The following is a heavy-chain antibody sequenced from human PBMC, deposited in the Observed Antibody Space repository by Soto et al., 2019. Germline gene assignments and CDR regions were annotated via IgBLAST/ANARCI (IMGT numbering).Heavy chain of an antibody. Sequence: QLQLQESGSGLVKPSQTLSLTCAVSGGSISSGGYSWSWIRQPPGKGLEWIGYIYHSGSTYYNPSLKSRVTISVDRSKNQFSLKLSSVTAADTAVYYCARAILWSGYLGLDYYFDYWGQGTLVTVSS. CDR1: GGSISSGGYS. CDR2: IYHSGST. J-gene: IGHJ4*02. D-gene: IGHD3-3*01. V-gene: IGHV4-30-2*01. CDR3: ARAILWSGYLGLDYYFDY.